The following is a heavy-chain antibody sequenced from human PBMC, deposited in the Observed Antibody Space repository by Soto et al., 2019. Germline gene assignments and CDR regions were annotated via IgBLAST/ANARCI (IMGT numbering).Heavy chain of an antibody. V-gene: IGHV3-30-3*01. CDR3: ARTPSFGESTMDY. J-gene: IGHJ4*02. D-gene: IGHD3-10*01. CDR1: GFTFSSYA. Sequence: ESGGGVVQPGRSLRLSCAASGFTFSSYAMHWVRQAPGKGLEWVAVISYDGSNKYYADSVKGRFTISRDNSKNTLYLQMNSLRAEVTAVYYCARTPSFGESTMDYWGQGTLVTVSS. CDR2: ISYDGSNK.